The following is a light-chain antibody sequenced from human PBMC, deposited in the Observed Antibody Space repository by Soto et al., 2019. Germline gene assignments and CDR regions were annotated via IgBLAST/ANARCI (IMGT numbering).Light chain of an antibody. CDR2: DAS. CDR1: QNINEW. V-gene: IGKV1-5*01. CDR3: QRYNSYSRT. J-gene: IGKJ1*01. Sequence: DIQMTQSPCTLSASVGDRVTITCRASQNINEWLAWYQQKPGKAPKFLIYDASILESGVPSRFSGSGSGKEFTLAISSLQPYDFAGYYCQRYNSYSRTFGQGTKVEIK.